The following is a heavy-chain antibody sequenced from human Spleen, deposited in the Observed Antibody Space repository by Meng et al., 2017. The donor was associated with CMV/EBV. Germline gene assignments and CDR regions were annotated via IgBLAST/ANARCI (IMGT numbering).Heavy chain of an antibody. CDR2: IYHRGNT. D-gene: IGHD1-14*01. CDR3: ARDPGGEAPLDY. CDR1: GGSISSNSW. J-gene: IGHJ4*02. V-gene: IGHV4-4*02. Sequence: SETLSLTCAVSGGSISSNSWWTWVRQPPGKGLEWIGEIYHRGNTNYNPSLESRVTISLDKSKNQFSLKLTSVTAAGTAIYYCARDPGGEAPLDYWGQGTLVTVSS.